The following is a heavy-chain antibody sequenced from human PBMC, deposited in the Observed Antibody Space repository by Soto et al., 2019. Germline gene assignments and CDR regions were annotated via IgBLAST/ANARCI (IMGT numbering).Heavy chain of an antibody. CDR2: INPNSGGT. J-gene: IGHJ6*02. CDR1: EHSFTGYY. D-gene: IGHD6-19*01. CDR3: ARGGSNGWLYYYGMDV. Sequence: ASVKVSCKASEHSFTGYYIHWVRQAPGQGLEWMGWINPNSGGTNYAQNFQGRVTMTRDTSVSTAYMELTRLRSDDTAVYYCARGGSNGWLYYYGMDVWGQGTTVTVSS. V-gene: IGHV1-2*02.